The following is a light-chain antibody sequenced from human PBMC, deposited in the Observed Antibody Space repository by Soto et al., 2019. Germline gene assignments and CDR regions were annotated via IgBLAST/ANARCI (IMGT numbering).Light chain of an antibody. Sequence: QSALTQPSSVSGSPGQSITIPCTATSSDVGGHNFVSWYQHHPGKAPKLKIYDVTNRPSGVSDRFSGSKSGNTASLTSSGLQAEDEADYFCSSYTSITTFYVFGTGTKLTVL. CDR1: SSDVGGHNF. CDR3: SSYTSITTFYV. V-gene: IGLV2-14*03. CDR2: DVT. J-gene: IGLJ1*01.